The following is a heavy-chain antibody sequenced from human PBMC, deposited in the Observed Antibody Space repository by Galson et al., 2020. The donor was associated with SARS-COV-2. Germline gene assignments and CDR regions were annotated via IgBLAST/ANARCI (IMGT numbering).Heavy chain of an antibody. CDR3: VSTLHVWGSYRSRYYFDY. V-gene: IGHV4-31*03. CDR1: GGSISSGGYY. J-gene: IGHJ4*02. D-gene: IGHD3-16*02. Sequence: SETLSLTCTVSGGSISSGGYYWSWIRQHPGKGLEWIGYIYYSGSTYYNPSLKSRVTISVDTSKNQFSLKLSSVTAADTAVYYCVSTLHVWGSYRSRYYFDYWGQGTLVTVSS. CDR2: IYYSGST.